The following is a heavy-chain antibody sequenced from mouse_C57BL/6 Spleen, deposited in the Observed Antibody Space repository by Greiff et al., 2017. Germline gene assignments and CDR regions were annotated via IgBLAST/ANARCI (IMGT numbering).Heavy chain of an antibody. CDR1: GYTFTSYW. V-gene: IGHV1-55*01. D-gene: IGHD2-14*01. Sequence: QVQLQQPGAELVKPGASVKMSCKASGYTFTSYWITWVKQRPGQGLEWIGDIYPGSGSTNYNEKFKSKATLTVDTSSSTAYMQLSSLTSEDSAVXYCARGRYEDYYAMDYWGQGTSVTVSS. J-gene: IGHJ4*01. CDR2: IYPGSGST. CDR3: ARGRYEDYYAMDY.